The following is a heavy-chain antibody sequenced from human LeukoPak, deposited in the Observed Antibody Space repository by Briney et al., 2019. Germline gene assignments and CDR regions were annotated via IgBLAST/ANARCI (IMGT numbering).Heavy chain of an antibody. CDR3: AKWDYYGDYVYLAD. CDR2: ISYDGSNK. V-gene: IGHV3-30*18. J-gene: IGHJ4*02. CDR1: GSTFSSYG. D-gene: IGHD4-17*01. Sequence: GGSLRLSCAAAGSTFSSYGMHWVRQAPGKGLEWVAFISYDGSNKYYADSVKGRFTISRDNSKNTLYLQMNSLRAEDTAVYYCAKWDYYGDYVYLADWGQGTLVTVSS.